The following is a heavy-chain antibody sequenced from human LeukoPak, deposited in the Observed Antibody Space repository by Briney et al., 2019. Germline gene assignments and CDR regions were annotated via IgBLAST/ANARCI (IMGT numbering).Heavy chain of an antibody. CDR2: IYTSGST. Sequence: PSETLSLTCTVSGGSISSYYWSWIRQPAGKGLEWIGRIYTSGSTNYNPSLKSRVTMSVDTSKNQFSLKLSSVTAADTAVYYCASGAIRGREDYYFDYWGQGTLVTVSS. J-gene: IGHJ4*02. CDR1: GGSISSYY. V-gene: IGHV4-4*07. D-gene: IGHD1-26*01. CDR3: ASGAIRGREDYYFDY.